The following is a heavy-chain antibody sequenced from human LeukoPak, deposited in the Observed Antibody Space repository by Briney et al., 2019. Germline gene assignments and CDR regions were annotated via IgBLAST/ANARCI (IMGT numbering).Heavy chain of an antibody. CDR1: GFTFSSYV. Sequence: PGGSLRLSCAASGFTFSSYVMHWVRQAPGKGLEWVAVILYDGSNKYYADSVNGRFTISRYNSQNTLHRQMNSLRSEDTAVYYCARVHQQLVLQCLFELWGRGALVTVSS. J-gene: IGHJ2*01. CDR2: ILYDGSNK. CDR3: ARVHQQLVLQCLFEL. V-gene: IGHV3-30-3*01. D-gene: IGHD6-13*01.